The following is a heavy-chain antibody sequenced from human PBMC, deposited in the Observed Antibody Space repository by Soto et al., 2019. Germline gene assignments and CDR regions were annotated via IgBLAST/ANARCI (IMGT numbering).Heavy chain of an antibody. V-gene: IGHV3-33*01. J-gene: IGHJ6*02. CDR3: ARITVNSYYYGMDV. CDR1: GFTFSSYG. D-gene: IGHD4-4*01. Sequence: GGSLRLSCAASGFTFSSYGMHWVRQAPGKGLEWVAVIWYDGSNKYYADSVKGRFTISRDNSKNTLYLQMNSLRAEDTAVYYCARITVNSYYYGMDVWGQGTTVTVSS. CDR2: IWYDGSNK.